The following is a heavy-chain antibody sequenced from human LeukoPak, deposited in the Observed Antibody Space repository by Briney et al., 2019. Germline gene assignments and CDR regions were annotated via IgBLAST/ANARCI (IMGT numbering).Heavy chain of an antibody. CDR3: TTDISRLHSSSWYSGY. CDR1: GLSISNDW. D-gene: IGHD6-13*01. V-gene: IGHV3-15*01. CDR2: VKSKSAGETT. Sequence: PGGSLRLSCAASGLSISNDWMSWVRQAPGKGLEWVARVKSKSAGETTDYAAPVKGRFTISRDDSKNTLYLQMNSLKTEDTAVYYCTTDISRLHSSSWYSGYWGQGTLVTVSS. J-gene: IGHJ4*02.